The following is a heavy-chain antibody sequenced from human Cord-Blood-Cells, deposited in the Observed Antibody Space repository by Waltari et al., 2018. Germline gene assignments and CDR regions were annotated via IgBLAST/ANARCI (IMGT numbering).Heavy chain of an antibody. Sequence: QVQLVQSGAEVKKPGASVKVSCKVSGYTLTELSMHWVRQAPGKGLEWMGGFDPEDGETIYAQKFQGRVTMTEDTSTDTAYMELISLRSEDTAVYYCATAYYYGSGSYYNFDYWGQGTLVTVSS. CDR3: ATAYYYGSGSYYNFDY. D-gene: IGHD3-10*01. V-gene: IGHV1-24*01. J-gene: IGHJ4*02. CDR2: FDPEDGET. CDR1: GYTLTELS.